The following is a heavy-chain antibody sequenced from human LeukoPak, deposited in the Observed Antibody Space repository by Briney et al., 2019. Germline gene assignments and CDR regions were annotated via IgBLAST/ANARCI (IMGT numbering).Heavy chain of an antibody. V-gene: IGHV4-61*09. CDR3: ARTLGYYDSSGYSDFDY. D-gene: IGHD3-22*01. J-gene: IGHJ4*02. Sequence: TLSLTCTVSGGSVSSGSYYWSWIRQPAGKGLEWIGHIYASGSTNYNPSLKSRVTISLDTSKNQFSLKLSSVTAADTAVYYCARTLGYYDSSGYSDFDYWGQGTLLTVSS. CDR2: IYASGST. CDR1: GGSVSSGSYY.